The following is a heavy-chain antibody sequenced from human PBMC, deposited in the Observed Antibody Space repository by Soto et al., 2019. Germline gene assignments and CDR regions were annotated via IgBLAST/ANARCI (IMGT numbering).Heavy chain of an antibody. Sequence: GGSRRLSCTAPEFSVTSNYMSWVRQAPGKGLEWVSLMYAGGSTSYADSVKGRFTVPRDNSNNTLFLQLNSLRVEDTAVYYCARGTWGISWPNFFDYWGQGVLVTVSS. D-gene: IGHD6-13*01. V-gene: IGHV3-53*01. CDR3: ARGTWGISWPNFFDY. CDR1: EFSVTSNY. CDR2: MYAGGST. J-gene: IGHJ4*02.